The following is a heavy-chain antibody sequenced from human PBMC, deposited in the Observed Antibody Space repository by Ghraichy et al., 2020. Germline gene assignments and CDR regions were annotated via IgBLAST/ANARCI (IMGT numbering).Heavy chain of an antibody. Sequence: ETLSLTCAASGFTFSGYWMHWVRQAPGKGLVWVSRITDGTSTDYADSVKGRFTISRDNAKNTLFLQMNSLRAEDAAVYYCVRDGHRWNFDLWGQGILVTVSS. V-gene: IGHV3-74*01. J-gene: IGHJ4*02. CDR3: VRDGHRWNFDL. D-gene: IGHD2-15*01. CDR2: ITDGTST. CDR1: GFTFSGYW.